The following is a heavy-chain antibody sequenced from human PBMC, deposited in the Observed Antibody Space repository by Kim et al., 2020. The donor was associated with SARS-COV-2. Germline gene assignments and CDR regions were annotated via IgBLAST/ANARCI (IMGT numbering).Heavy chain of an antibody. CDR3: ARDRDYYGSGYYYYYMDV. Sequence: KGRFTISRDNAKNSRYLKMNSLRAEDTAVYYCARDRDYYGSGYYYYYMDVWGKGTTVTVSS. D-gene: IGHD3-10*01. V-gene: IGHV3-11*01. J-gene: IGHJ6*03.